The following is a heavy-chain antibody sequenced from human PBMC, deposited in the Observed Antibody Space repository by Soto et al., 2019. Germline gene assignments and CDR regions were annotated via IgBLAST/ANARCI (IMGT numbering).Heavy chain of an antibody. CDR2: MYYSGST. Sequence: SETLSLTCTVSGGSISSHYWSWIRQPPGKGLEWIGYMYYSGSTNYNPSLKSRVTISVDTSKNQFSLKLNSVTAADTAVYYCARRPEGMYDYWGQGTLVTVSS. CDR3: ARRPEGMYDY. CDR1: GGSISSHY. J-gene: IGHJ4*02. D-gene: IGHD6-13*01. V-gene: IGHV4-59*11.